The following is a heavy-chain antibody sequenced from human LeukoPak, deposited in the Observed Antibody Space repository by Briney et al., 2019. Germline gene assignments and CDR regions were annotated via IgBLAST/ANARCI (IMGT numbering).Heavy chain of an antibody. CDR1: RYGYSNYW. CDR2: INPGDSDT. Sequence: GESLKISCRGSRYGYSNYWIAWVRQRPGKGLEWMGRINPGDSDTRYSPSFQGQVTISADKSISTAYLQWSSLKASDTAMYYCARPLTGDPWDAFDIWGQGTMVTVSS. CDR3: ARPLTGDPWDAFDI. J-gene: IGHJ3*02. D-gene: IGHD7-27*01. V-gene: IGHV5-51*01.